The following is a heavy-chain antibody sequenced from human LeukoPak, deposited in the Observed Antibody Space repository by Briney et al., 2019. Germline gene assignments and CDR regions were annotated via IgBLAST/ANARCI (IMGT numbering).Heavy chain of an antibody. CDR1: GFTFSSCA. Sequence: PGGSLRLSCAASGFTFSSCAMSWVRQAPGKGLEWVSAISTSGANISYADSVRGRFTISRDNSKNTLYLQMNSLRAEDTALYYCAKESAGYGNFDYWGQGNLVTVSS. D-gene: IGHD3-9*01. J-gene: IGHJ4*02. V-gene: IGHV3-23*01. CDR3: AKESAGYGNFDY. CDR2: ISTSGANI.